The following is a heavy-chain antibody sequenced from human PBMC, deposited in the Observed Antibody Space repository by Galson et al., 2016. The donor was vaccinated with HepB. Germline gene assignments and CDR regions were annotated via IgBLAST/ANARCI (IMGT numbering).Heavy chain of an antibody. D-gene: IGHD2-8*02. V-gene: IGHV3-15*01. CDR1: GFPFNNAW. Sequence: SLRLSCAASGFPFNNAWLNWVRQAPGKGLEWVGLIRSKNNGGATSTYAAPVEGGFTISRDDSKNTLYLQMNSLKNEDTAVYYCTTEYWYYMDVWGKGTTVTVSS. CDR2: IRSKNNGGAT. CDR3: TTEYWYYMDV. J-gene: IGHJ6*03.